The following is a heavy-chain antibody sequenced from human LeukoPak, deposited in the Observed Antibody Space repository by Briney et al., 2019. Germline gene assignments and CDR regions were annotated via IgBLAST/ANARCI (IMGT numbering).Heavy chain of an antibody. CDR2: ISSSSSTI. J-gene: IGHJ4*02. Sequence: GGSLRLSCAASGFTFSSYSMNWVRQAPGKGLEWVSYISSSSSTIYYADSVKGRFTVSRDNSMNTLYLQVSSLRTEDTAVNYCAKVYFDGRQYYSILDYWGLGTLVTVSS. V-gene: IGHV3-48*01. CDR1: GFTFSSYS. D-gene: IGHD2/OR15-2a*01. CDR3: AKVYFDGRQYYSILDY.